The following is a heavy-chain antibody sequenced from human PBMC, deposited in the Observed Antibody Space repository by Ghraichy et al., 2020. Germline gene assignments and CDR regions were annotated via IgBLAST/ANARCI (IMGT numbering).Heavy chain of an antibody. J-gene: IGHJ6*02. CDR1: GFTVYSNS. D-gene: IGHD1-7*01. CDR3: ARAHGIIGSTSKEDYGMDV. Sequence: GESLNISCAASGFTVYSNSMTWVRQAPGKGLECVSVTYSAGGTYYAASVKGRFSSSRDVSKNTMYLQMDSLRAEDTPVYYCARAHGIIGSTSKEDYGMDVWCQGTRVTVSS. CDR2: TYSAGGT. V-gene: IGHV3-66*01.